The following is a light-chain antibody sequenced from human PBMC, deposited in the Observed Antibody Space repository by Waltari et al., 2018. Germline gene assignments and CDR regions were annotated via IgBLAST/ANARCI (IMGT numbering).Light chain of an antibody. J-gene: IGLJ3*02. CDR1: SSNIGAGYD. CDR2: GNT. CDR3: QSYDTRLGAWV. Sequence: QSVLTQPPSVSGAPGQRVTISCTGSSSNIGAGYDVHWYQHLPGTAPKLLISGNTNRPSGVPDQFAGSKSGTSASLVITGLQAEDEANYYCQSYDTRLGAWVFGGGTKLTVL. V-gene: IGLV1-40*01.